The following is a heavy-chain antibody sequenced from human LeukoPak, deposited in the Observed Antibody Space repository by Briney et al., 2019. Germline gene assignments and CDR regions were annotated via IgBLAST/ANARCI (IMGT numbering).Heavy chain of an antibody. CDR1: GGSISSSSYY. V-gene: IGHV4-39*01. CDR2: IYYSGST. J-gene: IGHJ3*02. CDR3: ARLPVYYYDSSGPYI. D-gene: IGHD3-22*01. Sequence: SETLSLTCTVSGGSISSSSYYWGWIRQPPGKGLEWIGSIYYSGSTYYNPSLKSRVTISVDTSKNQFSLKLGSVTAADTAVYYCARLPVYYYDSSGPYIWGQGTMVTVSS.